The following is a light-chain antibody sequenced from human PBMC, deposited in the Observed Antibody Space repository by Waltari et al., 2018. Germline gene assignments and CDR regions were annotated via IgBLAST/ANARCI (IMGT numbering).Light chain of an antibody. J-gene: IGKJ4*01. CDR2: GSS. V-gene: IGKV3-15*01. CDR3: QLYNNCPPLT. Sequence: LVMTQSPLTLSVSAVDGASLACRASHTVTSKLAWYQQKPVQPPRLLFYGSSTRATRVPAMFSASGSVTEFTLTISSLQPEYFAVSYCQLYNNCPPLTFGGGTKLEI. CDR1: HTVTSK.